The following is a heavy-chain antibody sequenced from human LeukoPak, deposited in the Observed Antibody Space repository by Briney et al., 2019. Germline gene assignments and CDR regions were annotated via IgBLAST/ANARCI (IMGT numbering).Heavy chain of an antibody. V-gene: IGHV3-7*01. J-gene: IGHJ4*02. Sequence: GGSLRLSCAASGFTFRSYRMSWVRQAPGKGLEWVAGIKHDGSMQYYVDSAKGRFTISRDNARNSLYLQMNSLRVEDTGVFYCVREREEWEEQQIFDYWGLGTLATVSS. CDR2: IKHDGSMQ. D-gene: IGHD1-26*01. CDR1: GFTFRSYR. CDR3: VREREEWEEQQIFDY.